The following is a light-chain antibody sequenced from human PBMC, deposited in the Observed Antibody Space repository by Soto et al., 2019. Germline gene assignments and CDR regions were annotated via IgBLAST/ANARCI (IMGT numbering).Light chain of an antibody. J-gene: IGKJ1*01. CDR3: QQYYSTPWT. Sequence: DIVMTQSPDSLAVSLGERATINCKSSQSVLYSSNNKNYLAWYQQKPGQPPKLLIYWASTRESGVPDRFSGSGSGTDFNLTISRLKAEDVAVYYCQQYYSTPWTFGQGTKV. V-gene: IGKV4-1*01. CDR2: WAS. CDR1: QSVLYSSNNKNY.